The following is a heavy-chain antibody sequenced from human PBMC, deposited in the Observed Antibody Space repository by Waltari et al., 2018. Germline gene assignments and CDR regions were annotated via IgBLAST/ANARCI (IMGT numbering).Heavy chain of an antibody. V-gene: IGHV5-51*01. CDR2: ISAGESDT. CDR3: AREKGFSSGNFDY. CDR1: GYSFTSYW. Sequence: EVQLVQSGAEVKKPGESLKISCKGSGYSFTSYWIGWVRKMPGKGLEWMGFISAGESDTRYSPSVKGPVTISVDKSISTAYLQWSTLKASDTAMYFCAREKGFSSGNFDYWGQGTLVTVSS. D-gene: IGHD6-19*01. J-gene: IGHJ4*02.